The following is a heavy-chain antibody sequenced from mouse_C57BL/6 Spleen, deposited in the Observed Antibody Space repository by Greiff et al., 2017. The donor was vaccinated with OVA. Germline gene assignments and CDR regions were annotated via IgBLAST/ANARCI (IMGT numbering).Heavy chain of an antibody. CDR1: GYTFTDYY. D-gene: IGHD1-1*01. CDR3: ARNLLRSHFDY. CDR2: INPNNGGT. J-gene: IGHJ2*01. Sequence: VQLQQSGPELVKPGASVKISCKASGYTFTDYYMNWVKQSHGKSLEWIGDINPNNGGTSYNQKFKGKATLTVDKSSSTAYMELRSLTSEDSAVYYCARNLLRSHFDYWGQGTTLTVSS. V-gene: IGHV1-26*01.